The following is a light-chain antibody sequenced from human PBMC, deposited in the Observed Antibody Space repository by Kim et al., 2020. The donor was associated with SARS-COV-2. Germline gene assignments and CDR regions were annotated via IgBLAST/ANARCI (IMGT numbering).Light chain of an antibody. J-gene: IGLJ3*02. Sequence: VSVSPGQAASITCSGDKLGYKYACWYQQKPGQSPVLVIYQDSKRPSGIPERFSGSNSGNTATLTISGTQAMDEADYYCQAWDSTWVFGGGTQLTVL. CDR2: QDS. CDR3: QAWDSTWV. V-gene: IGLV3-1*01. CDR1: KLGYKY.